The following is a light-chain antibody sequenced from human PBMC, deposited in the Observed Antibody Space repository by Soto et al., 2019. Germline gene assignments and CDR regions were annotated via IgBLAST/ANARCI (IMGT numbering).Light chain of an antibody. Sequence: QSALTQPASASGSPGQSITISCTGTSSDIGGYNYVSWYQQHPGKAPKIMIYDVSNRPSGVSNRFSGSKSGNTASLTISGLQAEDEADYYCSSYTSSSTHVVFGGGTKVTVL. CDR1: SSDIGGYNY. V-gene: IGLV2-14*01. J-gene: IGLJ2*01. CDR2: DVS. CDR3: SSYTSSSTHVV.